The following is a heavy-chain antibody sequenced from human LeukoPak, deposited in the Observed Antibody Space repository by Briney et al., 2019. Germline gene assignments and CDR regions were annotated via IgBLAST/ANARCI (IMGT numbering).Heavy chain of an antibody. CDR1: GYSISSGYY. J-gene: IGHJ4*02. CDR3: SRGGNFAF. CDR2: INHSGST. Sequence: PSEPLSLTCAVSGYSISSGYYWGWIRQPPGKGLEWIGSINHSGSTYYNPSLKSRVTISIDTSKNQFSLNLNPVTAADTAVYYCSRGGNFAFWGQGTLVTVSS. D-gene: IGHD2-15*01. V-gene: IGHV4-38-2*01.